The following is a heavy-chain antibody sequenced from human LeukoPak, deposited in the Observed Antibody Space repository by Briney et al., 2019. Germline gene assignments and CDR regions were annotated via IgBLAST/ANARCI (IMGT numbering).Heavy chain of an antibody. J-gene: IGHJ4*02. CDR3: AREMGLRF. CDR1: GFIYSSYE. Sequence: GGSLRLSCSACGFIYSSYEMNWVRQAPGKGLEWVSYISSSGSTIYYAHSVKGRFTISRDNAKNSLYLQMNSLRAEDTAVYYCAREMGLRFWGQGTLVSVFS. D-gene: IGHD2-21*02. CDR2: ISSSGSTI. V-gene: IGHV3-48*03.